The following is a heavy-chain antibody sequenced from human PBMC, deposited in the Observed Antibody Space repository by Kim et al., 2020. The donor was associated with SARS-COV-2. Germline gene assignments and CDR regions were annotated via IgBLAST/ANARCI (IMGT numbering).Heavy chain of an antibody. Sequence: SETLSLTCTVSGGSISSSSYYWGWIRQPPGKGLEWIVSIYYSGSTYYNPSLKSRVTISVDTSKNQFSLKLSSVTAADTAVYYCAGLGHYYDGRAFDYWGQGTLVTVSS. CDR2: IYYSGST. J-gene: IGHJ4*02. V-gene: IGHV4-39*01. D-gene: IGHD3-22*01. CDR1: GGSISSSSYY. CDR3: AGLGHYYDGRAFDY.